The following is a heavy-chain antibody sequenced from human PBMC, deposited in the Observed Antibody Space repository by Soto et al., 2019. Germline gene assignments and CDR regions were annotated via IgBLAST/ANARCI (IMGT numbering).Heavy chain of an antibody. Sequence: PVVSLILSCSASGGIFSTCSIYWVRQAPGKGLEWVASISPSGSYMYYGDSLKGRFTVSRDNPKNSLYLQMDSMRADDTAIYYCESFRMVNSAPWAKGTLVPXS. J-gene: IGHJ5*02. CDR2: ISPSGSYM. CDR3: ESFRMVNSAP. D-gene: IGHD2-8*01. CDR1: GGIFSTCS. V-gene: IGHV3-21*01.